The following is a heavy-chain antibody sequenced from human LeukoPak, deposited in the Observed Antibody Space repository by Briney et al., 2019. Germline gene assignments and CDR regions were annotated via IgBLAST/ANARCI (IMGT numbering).Heavy chain of an antibody. CDR1: GGSFSGYY. D-gene: IGHD4-17*01. CDR2: IYYSGST. Sequence: SETLSLTCAVYGGSFSGYYWSWIRQPPGKGLEWIGYIYYSGSTNYNPSLKSRVTISVDTSKNQFSLRLSSVTAADTAVYYCASRYGDHASMNWFDPWGQGTRVTVSS. V-gene: IGHV4-59*01. J-gene: IGHJ5*02. CDR3: ASRYGDHASMNWFDP.